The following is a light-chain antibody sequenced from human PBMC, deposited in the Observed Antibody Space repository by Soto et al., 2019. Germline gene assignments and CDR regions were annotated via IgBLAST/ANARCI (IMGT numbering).Light chain of an antibody. CDR1: QSVSSK. CDR3: QQYNDWWT. CDR2: GAS. V-gene: IGKV3-15*01. J-gene: IGKJ1*01. Sequence: EIVMTQSPATLSVSPGERATLSCRASQSVSSKLAWYQQKPGQAPRLLIYGASTRATGVPGRFSGSGSGTEFTLTISSLQSEDFAVYYCQQYNDWWTFGQGTKVDI.